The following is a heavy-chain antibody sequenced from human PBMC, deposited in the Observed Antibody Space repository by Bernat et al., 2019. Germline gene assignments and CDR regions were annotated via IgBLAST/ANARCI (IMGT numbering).Heavy chain of an antibody. CDR1: GFTFSNFW. Sequence: EVQLVESGGDLVQPGGSLRLSCEASGFTFSNFWMSWVRQGPGKGLVWVAQIHPDGSSDAYADPVKGRVASTRDNAKNTLDLQMDSLRGEDTAVYYCAGLYCSSAACFDHWGQGTLVTVSS. V-gene: IGHV3-74*01. CDR3: AGLYCSSAACFDH. CDR2: IHPDGSSD. J-gene: IGHJ4*02. D-gene: IGHD2-2*01.